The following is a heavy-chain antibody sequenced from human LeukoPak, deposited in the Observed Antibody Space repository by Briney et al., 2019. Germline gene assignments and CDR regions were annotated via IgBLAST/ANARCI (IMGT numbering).Heavy chain of an antibody. CDR2: TIPIFGTA. J-gene: IGHJ2*01. D-gene: IGHD4-17*01. CDR1: GGTFSSYA. CDR3: ARVLPYYGENNWYFDL. Sequence: GASVKVSCKASGGTFSSYAISWVRQAPGQGLEWMGGTIPIFGTANYAQKFQGRVTITADESTSTAYMELSSLRSEDTAVYYCARVLPYYGENNWYFDLWGRGTLVTVSS. V-gene: IGHV1-69*13.